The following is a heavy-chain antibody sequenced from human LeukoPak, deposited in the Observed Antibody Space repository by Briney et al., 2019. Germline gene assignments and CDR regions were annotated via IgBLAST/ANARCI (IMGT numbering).Heavy chain of an antibody. CDR1: GYSISSGHY. V-gene: IGHV4-38-2*02. J-gene: IGHJ5*02. D-gene: IGHD3-10*01. Sequence: SETLSLTCTVSGYSISSGHYWGWIRQPPGKGLEWIGSIYYSGSTYYNPSLKSRVTISVDTSKNQFSLKLSSVTAADTAVYYCARKGITMVRGATNWFDPWGQGTLVTVSS. CDR2: IYYSGST. CDR3: ARKGITMVRGATNWFDP.